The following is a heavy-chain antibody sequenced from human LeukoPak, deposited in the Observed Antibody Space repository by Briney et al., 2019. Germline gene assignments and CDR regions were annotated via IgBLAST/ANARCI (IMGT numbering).Heavy chain of an antibody. V-gene: IGHV4-59*01. CDR2: IYYSGST. CDR3: ARSLFGVVIAYFDY. CDR1: GGSISSYY. Sequence: SETLSLTCTVSGGSISSYYWSWIRQPPGKGLEWIGYIYYSGSTNYNPSLKSRVTISVDTSKNQFSLKLSSVTAADTAVYYCARSLFGVVIAYFDYWGQGTLVTVSS. J-gene: IGHJ4*02. D-gene: IGHD3-3*01.